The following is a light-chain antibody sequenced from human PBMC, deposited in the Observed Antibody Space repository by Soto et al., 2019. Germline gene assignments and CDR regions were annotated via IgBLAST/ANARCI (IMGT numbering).Light chain of an antibody. CDR1: QSVSTK. J-gene: IGKJ4*01. Sequence: EVVMTQSPATLSVSPGERATLSCRASQSVSTKVDWYQHKPGQAPRLLIHGASTRATDIPARFSGSGSGTAFTLTISSLQSEDVAVYYCQQYSDWPRVTFGGGTKVEI. V-gene: IGKV3-15*01. CDR3: QQYSDWPRVT. CDR2: GAS.